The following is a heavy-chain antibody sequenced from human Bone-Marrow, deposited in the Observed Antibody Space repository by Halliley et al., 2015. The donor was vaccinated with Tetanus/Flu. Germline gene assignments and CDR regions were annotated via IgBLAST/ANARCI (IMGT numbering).Heavy chain of an antibody. V-gene: IGHV3-49*04. J-gene: IGHJ3*01. CDR1: GFNFGDYA. CDR2: IRSKAYGGTT. Sequence: SLRLSGTASGFNFGDYAMTWVRQAPGKGLEWVGFIRSKAYGGTTEYAASVKGRFTISRDDSKSIAYLQVNSLKIEDTAVYSCTRRGRNDAFDLWGQGTMVTVSS. D-gene: IGHD1-1*01. CDR3: TRRGRNDAFDL.